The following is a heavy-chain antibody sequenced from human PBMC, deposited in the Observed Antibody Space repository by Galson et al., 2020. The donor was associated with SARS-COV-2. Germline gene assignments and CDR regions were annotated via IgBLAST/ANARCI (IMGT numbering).Heavy chain of an antibody. CDR3: ARGVVGAAKGYDNWFDP. Sequence: SATLSLTCTVSGGSISSYYWSWIRQPPGKGLEWIGYIYYSGSTNYNPSLKSRVTISVDTSKNQFSLKLSSVTAADTAVYYCARGVVGAAKGYDNWFDPWGQGTLVTVSS. CDR2: IYYSGST. CDR1: GGSISSYY. V-gene: IGHV4-59*01. J-gene: IGHJ5*02. D-gene: IGHD1-26*01.